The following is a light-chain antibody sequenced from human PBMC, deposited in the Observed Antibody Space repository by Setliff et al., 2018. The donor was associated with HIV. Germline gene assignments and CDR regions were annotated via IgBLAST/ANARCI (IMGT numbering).Light chain of an antibody. Sequence: QSALAQPPSASGSPGQSVTISCTGTSGDVGGYAFVSGYQQLSGKAPKLLIYEVNKRPSGVPDRFSGSKSGNTASLTVSGLQAEDEGDYYCSSYAGNDNFVFGTGTKVTVL. J-gene: IGLJ1*01. CDR3: SSYAGNDNFV. CDR1: SGDVGGYAF. CDR2: EVN. V-gene: IGLV2-8*01.